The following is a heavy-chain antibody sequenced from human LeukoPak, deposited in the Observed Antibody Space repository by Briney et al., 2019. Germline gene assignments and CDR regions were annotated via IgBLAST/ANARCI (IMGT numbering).Heavy chain of an antibody. CDR1: GGSISSYY. V-gene: IGHV4-59*08. CDR3: ARYCGGDCYPASFDY. J-gene: IGHJ4*02. D-gene: IGHD2-21*02. Sequence: PSETLSLTCTVSGGSISSYYWSWIRQPPGKGLEWIGFIYYSGSTNYNPSLKSRVTISVDTSKSQFSLMLSSVTAADTAVHYCARYCGGDCYPASFDYWGQGTLVTVSS. CDR2: IYYSGST.